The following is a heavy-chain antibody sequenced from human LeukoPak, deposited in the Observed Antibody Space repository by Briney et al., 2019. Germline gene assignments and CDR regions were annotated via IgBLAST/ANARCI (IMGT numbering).Heavy chain of an antibody. CDR1: GFPFNTYA. CDR3: VKAVKKVVPAGGSPKWFDA. CDR2: ISGSGGST. V-gene: IGHV3-23*01. Sequence: GGSLRLSCAASGFPFNTYAMTWIRQPAGKGLEWVSAISGSGGSTYYADSVKGRFTISRDNSNSKLYLQMNSLRGEDSAVYFCVKAVKKVVPAGGSPKWFDAWGQGTLVTVSS. J-gene: IGHJ5*02. D-gene: IGHD2-2*01.